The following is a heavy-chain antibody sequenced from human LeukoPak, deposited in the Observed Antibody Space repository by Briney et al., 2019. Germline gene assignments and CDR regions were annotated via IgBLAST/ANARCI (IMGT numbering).Heavy chain of an antibody. V-gene: IGHV4-4*02. CDR1: GGSISNTNW. CDR3: SRENGAFSPFGY. Sequence: SETLSLTCGVSGGSISNTNWWSWVRQPPGQGLEWIGEISLTGLTHNNPSLESRVAVSLDKSKNQLSLNLTSVTAAGTAVYYCSRENGAFSPFGYWGQGTLVTVLS. D-gene: IGHD2-8*01. CDR2: ISLTGLT. J-gene: IGHJ4*02.